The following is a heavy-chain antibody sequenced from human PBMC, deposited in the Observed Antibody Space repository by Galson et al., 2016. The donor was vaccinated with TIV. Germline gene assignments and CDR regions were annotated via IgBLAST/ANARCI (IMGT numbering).Heavy chain of an antibody. CDR1: GGSITRGGYY. Sequence: TLSLTCAVSGGSITRGGYYWSWIRQHPGKGLEWIGFIYYSGNTYYNPSLKSRLTMSVDTSENQFSLRLTSVTAADAAVYYCARDKGPILSTINYYGMDGWGRGTTVTVSS. J-gene: IGHJ6*02. CDR2: IYYSGNT. D-gene: IGHD2-2*02. CDR3: ARDKGPILSTINYYGMDG. V-gene: IGHV4-31*11.